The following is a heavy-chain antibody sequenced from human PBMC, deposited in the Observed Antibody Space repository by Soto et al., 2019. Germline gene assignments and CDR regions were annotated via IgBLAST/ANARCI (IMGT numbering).Heavy chain of an antibody. D-gene: IGHD3-10*01. CDR3: AREDYYGSGSLDY. V-gene: IGHV4-30-4*01. Sequence: SETLSLTCTVSAGSISSVDYYWSWIRQPPGKGLEWIGYIYYSGSTYYNLSLKSRVTISVDTSKNQFSLKLSSVTAADTAVYYCAREDYYGSGSLDYWGQGTLVTVSS. J-gene: IGHJ4*02. CDR2: IYYSGST. CDR1: AGSISSVDYY.